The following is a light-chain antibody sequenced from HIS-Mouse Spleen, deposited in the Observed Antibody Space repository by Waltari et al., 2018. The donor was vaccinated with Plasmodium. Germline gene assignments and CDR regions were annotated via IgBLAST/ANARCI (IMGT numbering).Light chain of an antibody. V-gene: IGLV2-14*03. Sequence: QSALTQPASVSGSPGPSITISCTGTRSAVGGYNYVSWYQQHPGKAPKLMIYDVSNRPSGVSNRFSGSKSGNTASLTISGLQAEDEADYYCSSYTSSSTLNYVFGTGTKVTVL. J-gene: IGLJ1*01. CDR3: SSYTSSSTLNYV. CDR1: RSAVGGYNY. CDR2: DVS.